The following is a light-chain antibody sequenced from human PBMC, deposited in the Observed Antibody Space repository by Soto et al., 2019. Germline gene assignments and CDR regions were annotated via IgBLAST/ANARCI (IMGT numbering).Light chain of an antibody. Sequence: QSALTQPASVSGSPGQSITISCAGTMRDVGAYNLVSWYQQHPGRAPQLIIFEVRYRPSGISFRFSGSKSGNTASLTISGLQGEDGGGLYCSSFTSQSSLIFGGGTKLTVL. CDR1: MRDVGAYNL. CDR3: SSFTSQSSLI. J-gene: IGLJ2*01. V-gene: IGLV2-14*01. CDR2: EVR.